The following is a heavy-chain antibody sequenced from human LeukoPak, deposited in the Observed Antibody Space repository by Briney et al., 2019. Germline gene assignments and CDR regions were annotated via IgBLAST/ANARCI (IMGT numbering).Heavy chain of an antibody. V-gene: IGHV3-21*01. D-gene: IGHD1-26*01. J-gene: IGHJ4*02. CDR2: ISSSSSYI. CDR1: GFTFSSYS. CDR3: ARDFFTIVGATPGDY. Sequence: PGGSLRLSCAASGFTFSSYSMNWVRQAPGKGLEWVSSISSSSSYIYYADSVKGRFTISRDNAKNSLYLQMNSLRAEDTAVYYCARDFFTIVGATPGDYWGQGTLVTVSS.